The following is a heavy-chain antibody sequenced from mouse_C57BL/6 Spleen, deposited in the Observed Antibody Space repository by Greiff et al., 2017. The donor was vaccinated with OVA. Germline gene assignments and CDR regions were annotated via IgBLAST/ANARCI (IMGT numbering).Heavy chain of an antibody. D-gene: IGHD2-5*01. CDR2: INPYNGGT. CDR3: AAAYYSNPAWWAY. CDR1: GYTFTDYY. J-gene: IGHJ3*01. V-gene: IGHV1-19*01. Sequence: VQLQQSGPVLVKPGASVKMSCKASGYTFTDYYMNWVKQSHGTSLEWIGVINPYNGGTSSNQKFKGKATLTVDKSSGTAYMELNSLTSEDSAVYYCAAAYYSNPAWWAYWGKGTLVTVSA.